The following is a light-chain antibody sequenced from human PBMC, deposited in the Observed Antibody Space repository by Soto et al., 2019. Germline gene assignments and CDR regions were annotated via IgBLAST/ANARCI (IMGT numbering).Light chain of an antibody. CDR2: QVS. V-gene: IGLV2-8*01. J-gene: IGLJ2*01. CDR1: SSDVGAYNF. Sequence: QSVLTQPPSASGSPGQSVTFSCTGTSSDVGAYNFVSWYQQHPGKAPKLMIYQVSKRPSGVPDRFSGSKSGNTASLTVSGLQAEDEADYYCSSYAGSNNLLFGGGTKVTVL. CDR3: SSYAGSNNLL.